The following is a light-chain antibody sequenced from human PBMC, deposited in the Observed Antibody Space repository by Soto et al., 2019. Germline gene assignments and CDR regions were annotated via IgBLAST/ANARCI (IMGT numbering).Light chain of an antibody. CDR1: SSNIGNNY. J-gene: IGLJ2*01. V-gene: IGLV1-51*01. Sequence: QSVLTQPPSVSAAPVQKVTISCSGSSSNIGNNYVSWYQQLPGTAPKLLIYDNNKRPSGIPDRFSGSKSGTSATLGITGLQTGDESDYYCGTWDSSLSAGVVFGGGTKLTVL. CDR2: DNN. CDR3: GTWDSSLSAGVV.